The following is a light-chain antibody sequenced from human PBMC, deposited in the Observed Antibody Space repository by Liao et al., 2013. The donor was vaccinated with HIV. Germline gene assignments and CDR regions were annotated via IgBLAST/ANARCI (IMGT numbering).Light chain of an antibody. CDR3: QAWDSSAVV. CDR2: RDS. Sequence: SSELTQPPSVSVSPGQTASITCSGDTLGNVYAAWYQQKPGQSPVLVMYRDSHRPSGIPERFSGSNSGSTATLTISGTQAMDEADYYCQAWDSSAVVFGGGTKLTVL. CDR1: TLGNVY. J-gene: IGLJ2*01. V-gene: IGLV3-1*01.